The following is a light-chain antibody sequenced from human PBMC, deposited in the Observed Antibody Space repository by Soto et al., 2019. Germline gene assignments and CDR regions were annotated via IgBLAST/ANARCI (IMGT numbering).Light chain of an antibody. CDR1: QSVSSN. CDR2: GAS. V-gene: IGKV3-15*01. J-gene: IGKJ3*01. CDR3: QHYNNWPFT. Sequence: EMVMTQSPATLSVSPGERATLSCRASQSVSSNLAWYQQKPGQAPRLLIYGASTRATGIPARFSGSGSGTKFTLTISSLQSEDFAVYYCQHYNNWPFTFGPGTKVDI.